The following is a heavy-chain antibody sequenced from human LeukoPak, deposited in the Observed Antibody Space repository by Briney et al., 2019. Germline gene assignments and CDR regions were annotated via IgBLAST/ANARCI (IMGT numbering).Heavy chain of an antibody. CDR3: VSPRGFSYGYFDY. J-gene: IGHJ4*02. V-gene: IGHV4-39*01. Sequence: SETLSLTCTFTGGSISSCGYYWVWTRQPPGRGLGGIVSIYYSKITYYNPSLKSRVNISADTSKNQISLTLGSVSATDTAVYYCVSPRGFSYGYFDYWGQGTLVSVS. D-gene: IGHD5-18*01. CDR2: IYYSKIT. CDR1: GGSISSCGYY.